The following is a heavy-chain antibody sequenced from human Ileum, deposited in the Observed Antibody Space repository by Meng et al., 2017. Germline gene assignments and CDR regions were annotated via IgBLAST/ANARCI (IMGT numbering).Heavy chain of an antibody. CDR3: ARGYSSGWFDY. V-gene: IGHV4-31*03. CDR2: IHYTGST. CDR1: GGPIGSAAYY. Sequence: QVQLQESGPGLVKVSQTLSLTCTVSGGPIGSAAYYWTWIRQHPAKGLEWIGYIHYTGSTSYNPSLESRTSTSIDTSNNQFSLKVTSVTAADTAVYYCARGYSSGWFDYWGQGTLVTVSS. D-gene: IGHD6-19*01. J-gene: IGHJ4*02.